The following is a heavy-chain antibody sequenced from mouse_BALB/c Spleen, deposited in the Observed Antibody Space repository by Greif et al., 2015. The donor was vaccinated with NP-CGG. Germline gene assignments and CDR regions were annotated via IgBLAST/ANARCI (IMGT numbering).Heavy chain of an antibody. CDR2: IWAGGST. D-gene: IGHD2-14*01. V-gene: IGHV2-9*02. CDR1: GFSLTSYG. CDR3: ARYDWYFDV. Sequence: VKVVESGPGLVAPSQSLSITCTVSGFSLTSYGVHWVRQPPGKGLEWLGVIWAGGSTNYNSALMSRLSISKDNSKSXVFLRMNSLQTDDTAMYYCARYDWYFDVWGAGTTVTVSS. J-gene: IGHJ1*01.